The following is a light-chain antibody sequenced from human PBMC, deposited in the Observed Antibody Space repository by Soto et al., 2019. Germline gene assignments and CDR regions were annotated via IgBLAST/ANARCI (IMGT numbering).Light chain of an antibody. CDR3: SSYTSSSTLGGV. Sequence: LTQPASVSGSPGQSITISCTGTSSDVGGYNYVSWYQHHPGKAPKLMIYDVSNRPSGVSNRFSGSKSGNTASLTISGLQAEDEADYYCSSYTSSSTLGGVFGTGTKVTVL. V-gene: IGLV2-14*03. CDR1: SSDVGGYNY. CDR2: DVS. J-gene: IGLJ1*01.